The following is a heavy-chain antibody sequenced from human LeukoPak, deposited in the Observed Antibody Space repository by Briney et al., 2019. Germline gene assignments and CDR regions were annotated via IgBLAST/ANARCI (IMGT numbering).Heavy chain of an antibody. CDR3: ARREYSYGYRY. V-gene: IGHV4-61*02. CDR1: GGSVSSGTYY. J-gene: IGHJ4*02. D-gene: IGHD5-18*01. Sequence: PSQTLSLTCTVSGGSVSSGTYYWSWIRQPAGKGLEWIGRIYTSGSTNYNPSLKSRVTISVDTSKNQFSLKLFSVTAADTAVYYCARREYSYGYRYWGQGTLVTVSS. CDR2: IYTSGST.